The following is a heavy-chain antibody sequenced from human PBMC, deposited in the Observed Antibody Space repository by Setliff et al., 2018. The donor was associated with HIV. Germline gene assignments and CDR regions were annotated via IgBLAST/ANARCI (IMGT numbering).Heavy chain of an antibody. J-gene: IGHJ6*02. CDR2: AYYGGST. CDR1: GVSIRTYY. V-gene: IGHV4-59*01. D-gene: IGHD3-22*01. Sequence: SETLSLTCSVSGVSIRTYYWSWVRQGPGTGPEWIGNAYYGGSTDYNTYTPSLKSLVTVIIDIYKNQMSLNLRSVTAADTAVYYCARHLTYDTIPSLTAYGLDVWGQGTTVTVSS. CDR3: ARHLTYDTIPSLTAYGLDV.